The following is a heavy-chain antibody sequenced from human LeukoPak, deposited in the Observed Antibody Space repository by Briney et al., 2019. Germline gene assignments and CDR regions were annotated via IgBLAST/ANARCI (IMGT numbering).Heavy chain of an antibody. Sequence: SETLSLTCTVSGGSISSSSYYWGWIRQPPGKGLEWIGSIYYSGSTYYNPSLKSRVTISVDTSRNQFSLKLSSVTAADTAVYYCARTYGGYVNWFDPWGQGTLVTVSS. D-gene: IGHD4-17*01. CDR3: ARTYGGYVNWFDP. V-gene: IGHV4-39*01. J-gene: IGHJ5*02. CDR1: GGSISSSSYY. CDR2: IYYSGST.